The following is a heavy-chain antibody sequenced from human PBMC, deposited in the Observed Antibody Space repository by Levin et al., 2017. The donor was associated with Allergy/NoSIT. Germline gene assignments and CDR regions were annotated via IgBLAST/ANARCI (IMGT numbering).Heavy chain of an antibody. J-gene: IGHJ4*02. CDR3: ARVKGSYSSDY. CDR1: GFTFTDYY. Sequence: GGSLRLSCAASGFTFTDYYMSWLRQAPGRGLEWVSYVSSSSSDTKYSDSVRGRFTISRDNAKNSLYLQMNSLRAEDTAVYYCARVKGSYSSDYWGQGSLVTVSS. D-gene: IGHD1-26*01. CDR2: VSSSSSDT. V-gene: IGHV3-11*05.